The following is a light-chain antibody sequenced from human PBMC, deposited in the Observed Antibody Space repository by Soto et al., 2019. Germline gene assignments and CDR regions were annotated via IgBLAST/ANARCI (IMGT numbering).Light chain of an antibody. CDR1: DSDVGGYNY. CDR2: DVT. V-gene: IGLV2-14*03. Sequence: QSALTQPASVSGSPGPSITISCTGTDSDVGGYNYVSWYQHHPGNAPKVMIYDVTYRPSGVSNRFSGSKSGNTASLTISGLQAEDAADYYCSSYTTNGVGVFGGGTKVPV. J-gene: IGLJ2*01. CDR3: SSYTTNGVGV.